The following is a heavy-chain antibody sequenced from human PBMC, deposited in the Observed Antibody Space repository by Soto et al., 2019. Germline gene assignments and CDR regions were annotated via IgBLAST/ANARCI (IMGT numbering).Heavy chain of an antibody. CDR2: INHSGST. CDR1: GGSFSGYY. D-gene: IGHD2-15*01. Sequence: SETLSLTCAAYGGSFSGYYWSWIRQPPGKGLEWIEEINHSGSTNYNPSLKSRVTISVDTSKNQFSLKLSSVTAADTAVYYCARGRPFVVVVAATRGRWFDPWGQGTLVTVSS. V-gene: IGHV4-34*01. CDR3: ARGRPFVVVVAATRGRWFDP. J-gene: IGHJ5*02.